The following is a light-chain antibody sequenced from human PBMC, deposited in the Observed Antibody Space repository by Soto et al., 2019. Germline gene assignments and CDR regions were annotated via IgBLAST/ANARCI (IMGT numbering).Light chain of an antibody. CDR3: QQYNSFSWT. J-gene: IGKJ1*01. CDR2: DAS. V-gene: IGKV1-5*01. CDR1: QSISSW. Sequence: DIQMTQSPSTLSASVGDRVTITCRASQSISSWLAWYQQKPGKAPKLLIYDASSLESGLPSRFSGSGSWTEFTLTISSLQPDDFATYYCQQYNSFSWTFGQGTKVEIK.